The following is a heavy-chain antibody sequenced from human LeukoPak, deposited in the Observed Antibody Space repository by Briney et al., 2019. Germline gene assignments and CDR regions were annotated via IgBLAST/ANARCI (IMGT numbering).Heavy chain of an antibody. CDR2: INGIGGST. J-gene: IGHJ4*02. CDR1: GFNFGAYA. CDR3: AKRGVVIRVILVGFHKEAYYFDS. V-gene: IGHV3-23*01. D-gene: IGHD3-22*01. Sequence: GGSLRLSCAASGFNFGAYAMNWVRQAPGKGLEWVSSINGIGGSTNSADSVKGRFTISRDNPKNTLYLQMNSLRAEDTAVYFCAKRGVVIRVILVGFHKEAYYFDSWGQGALVTVSS.